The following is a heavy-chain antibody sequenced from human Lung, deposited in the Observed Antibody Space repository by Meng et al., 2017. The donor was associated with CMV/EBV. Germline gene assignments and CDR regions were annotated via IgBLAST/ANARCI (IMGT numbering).Heavy chain of an antibody. CDR2: MYYSANT. V-gene: IGHV4-39*01. J-gene: IGHJ4*02. Sequence: SETLSLTCTVSGDSITSSSYYWGWICQPPGKGLEWIGSMYYSANTYYNPSLKSRVTISVDTSQNQFSLTLTSVTAADTAVYYCAFSSGADYGSGSRDYWGQGTLVXVSS. CDR3: AFSSGADYGSGSRDY. CDR1: GDSITSSSYY. D-gene: IGHD3-10*01.